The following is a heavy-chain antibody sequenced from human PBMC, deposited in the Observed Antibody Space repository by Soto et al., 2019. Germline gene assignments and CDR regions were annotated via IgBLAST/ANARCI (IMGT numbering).Heavy chain of an antibody. Sequence: QVQLQESGPGLVKPSGALSLTCSVSGGSISSDNWWSWVRQPPGKGLEWIVETYHRGSTNYNPSLKSRVTISIDKSKNQFSLRLTSVTAADTAVYYCARHYTSGWTFYYGLDVWGQGTTVTVSS. CDR2: TYHRGST. CDR1: GGSISSDNW. V-gene: IGHV4-4*02. D-gene: IGHD6-19*01. CDR3: ARHYTSGWTFYYGLDV. J-gene: IGHJ6*02.